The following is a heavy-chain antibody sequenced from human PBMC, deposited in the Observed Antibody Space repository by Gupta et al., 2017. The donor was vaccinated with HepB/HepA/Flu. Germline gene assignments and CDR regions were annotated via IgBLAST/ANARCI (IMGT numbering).Heavy chain of an antibody. D-gene: IGHD3-10*01. CDR3: AIDRGWHHLDI. CDR1: GCTMSSSL. CDR2: IKEDGSER. V-gene: IGHV3-7*01. Sequence: EGQRAEPGGGGGQPGGARRLSWVAAGCTMSSSLMNWVRQAPGKGLECVANIKEDGSERHYMYSVRGRFTVSRDNAQNSLYLQMYSLSFEDTAVYYCAIDRGWHHLDIWGQGTLATVSA. J-gene: IGHJ1*01.